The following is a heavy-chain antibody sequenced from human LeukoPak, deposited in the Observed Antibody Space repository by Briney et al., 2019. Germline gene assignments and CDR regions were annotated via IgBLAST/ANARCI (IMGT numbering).Heavy chain of an antibody. J-gene: IGHJ4*02. Sequence: GGSLRLSCAASGFAFSSYAMTWVRQAPGKGLEWVSTVNAPGVEAYYADSVKGRFIISRDNSKNTFYLEMDSLRANDTAVYYCASGKVNHLGALDYWGQGTLVTVSS. V-gene: IGHV3-23*01. CDR2: VNAPGVEA. D-gene: IGHD1-26*01. CDR1: GFAFSSYA. CDR3: ASGKVNHLGALDY.